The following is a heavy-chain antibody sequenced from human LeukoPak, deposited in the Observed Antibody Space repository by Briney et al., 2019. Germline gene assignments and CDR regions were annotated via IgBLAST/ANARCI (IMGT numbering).Heavy chain of an antibody. CDR1: GGTFSCYA. V-gene: IGHV1-69*06. CDR2: IIPIFGTA. J-gene: IGHJ4*02. D-gene: IGHD3-10*01. CDR3: ARLAHYYGSGSYYNYFDY. Sequence: SVKVSCKASGGTFSCYAISWVRQAPGQGLEWMGGIIPIFGTANYAQKFQGRATITADKSTSTAYMELSSLRSEDTALYYCARLAHYYGSGSYYNYFDYWGQGTLVTVSS.